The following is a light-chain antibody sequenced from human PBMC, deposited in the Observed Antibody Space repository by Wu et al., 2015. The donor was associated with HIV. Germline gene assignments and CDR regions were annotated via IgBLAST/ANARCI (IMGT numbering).Light chain of an antibody. CDR2: VHP. CDR1: QRLGRNY. J-gene: IGKJ1*01. Sequence: ETVLTQSPGTLSLSPGETVILSCRASQRLGRNYLSWYQQSLARHPGSSSMVHPTGTLTSQPGSAAVGLGQISLSSSAVLEPEDFAVYYCHQYDNPPQTFGQGTKVEIK. V-gene: IGKV3-20*01. CDR3: HQYDNPPQT.